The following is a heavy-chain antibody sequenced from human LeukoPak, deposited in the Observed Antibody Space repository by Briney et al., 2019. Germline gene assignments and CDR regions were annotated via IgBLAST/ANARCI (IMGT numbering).Heavy chain of an antibody. Sequence: PGGSLRLSCIASGFTFGDYALSWVRQAPGKGLQWVGCIRSKAYGGTTEYAASVKGRFTISRDDSKSIAYLQMNSLQIEDTAVYHCTRHLEDSSGYYHFDSWGLGTLVTVSS. CDR1: GFTFGDYA. V-gene: IGHV3-49*04. CDR3: TRHLEDSSGYYHFDS. CDR2: IRSKAYGGTT. D-gene: IGHD3-22*01. J-gene: IGHJ4*02.